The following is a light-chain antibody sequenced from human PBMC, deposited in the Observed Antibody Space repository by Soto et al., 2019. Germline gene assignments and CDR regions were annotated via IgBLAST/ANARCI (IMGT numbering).Light chain of an antibody. CDR3: QQSYSTPPT. J-gene: IGKJ4*01. Sequence: EIVLTQSPATLSLSPGERATLSCRASQSVDTYLAWYQHRPGQAPRLLIYGASSRATGIPDRFSGSGSGTDFTLTISRLEPEDFATYYCQQSYSTPPTFGGGTKVDIK. CDR1: QSVDTY. CDR2: GAS. V-gene: IGKV3-11*01.